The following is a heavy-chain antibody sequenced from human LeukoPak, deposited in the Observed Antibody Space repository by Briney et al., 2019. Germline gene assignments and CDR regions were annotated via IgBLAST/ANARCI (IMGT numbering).Heavy chain of an antibody. CDR2: INHSGST. Sequence: PSETLSLTCAVYGGSFSGYYWSWIRQPPGKGLEWIGEINHSGSTNYNPSLKSRVTISVDTSKNQFSLKLSSVTAADTAVYYCARQGSPSITIFGVVIIPHWYFDLWGRGTLVTVSS. D-gene: IGHD3-3*01. J-gene: IGHJ2*01. CDR1: GGSFSGYY. V-gene: IGHV4-34*01. CDR3: ARQGSPSITIFGVVIIPHWYFDL.